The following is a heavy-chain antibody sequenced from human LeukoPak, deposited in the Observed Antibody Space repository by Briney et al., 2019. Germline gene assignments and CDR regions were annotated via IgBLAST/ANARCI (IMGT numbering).Heavy chain of an antibody. CDR2: FEPEDGET. Sequence: ASVKVSSKVSGYTLTELSMHWVRQAPGKGLEWMGGFEPEDGETIYAQKFQGRVTMTEDTSTDTAYMELSSLRSEDTAVYYCATILYDSNYWFDPWGQGTLVTVSS. V-gene: IGHV1-24*01. CDR3: ATILYDSNYWFDP. D-gene: IGHD3-22*01. CDR1: GYTLTELS. J-gene: IGHJ5*02.